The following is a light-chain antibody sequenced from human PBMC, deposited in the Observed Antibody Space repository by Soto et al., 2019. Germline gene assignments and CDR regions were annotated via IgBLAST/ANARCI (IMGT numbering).Light chain of an antibody. V-gene: IGLV2-23*01. CDR1: SSDVGSYNL. J-gene: IGLJ1*01. Sequence: QSALTQPASVSGSPGQSITISCTGTSSDVGSYNLVSWYQQHPGKAPKLMIYEGSKRPSGVSNRFSGSKSGNTASLTISGLQAEDEGDYYCCSYAGSRTYVFATGTKVTVL. CDR2: EGS. CDR3: CSYAGSRTYV.